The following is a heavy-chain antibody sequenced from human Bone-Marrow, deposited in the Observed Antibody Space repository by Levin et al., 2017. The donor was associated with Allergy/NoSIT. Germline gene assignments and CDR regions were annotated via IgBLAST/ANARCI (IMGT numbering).Heavy chain of an antibody. J-gene: IGHJ6*02. D-gene: IGHD3-10*02. CDR1: GVSFSGYY. Sequence: SETLSLTCAVYGVSFSGYYWSWIRQPPGKGLEWIGEINHSGSTNYNPSLKSRVTISVDTSKNQFSLKLSSVTAADTAVYYCARNVKRGDYYYGMDVWGQGTTVTVSS. CDR2: INHSGST. V-gene: IGHV4-34*01. CDR3: ARNVKRGDYYYGMDV.